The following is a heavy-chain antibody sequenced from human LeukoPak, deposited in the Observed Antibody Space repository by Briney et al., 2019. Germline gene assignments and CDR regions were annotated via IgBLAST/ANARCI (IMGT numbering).Heavy chain of an antibody. CDR3: AKDRYNGAEHCSSTSCYWISYNWFDP. CDR2: ISGSDGRL. V-gene: IGHV3-23*01. J-gene: IGHJ5*02. Sequence: GGSLRLSCAASGFTFSNYAMSWVRQAPGKGQEWVSAISGSDGRLFYADSVKGRFTISRDNSKNTLYLQMNSMRAEDTAVYYCAKDRYNGAEHCSSTSCYWISYNWFDPWGQGTLVTVSP. CDR1: GFTFSNYA. D-gene: IGHD2-2*01.